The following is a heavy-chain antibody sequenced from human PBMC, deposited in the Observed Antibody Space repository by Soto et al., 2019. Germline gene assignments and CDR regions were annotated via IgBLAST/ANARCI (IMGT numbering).Heavy chain of an antibody. CDR2: INPNSGGT. Sequence: ASVKVSCKASVYTFTGYYMHWVRQAPGQGLEWMGWINPNSGGTNYAQKFQGWVTMTRDTSISTAYMELSRLKSDDTAVYYCARGSVGPTTDFDYWGQGTLVTVSS. J-gene: IGHJ4*02. D-gene: IGHD1-26*01. V-gene: IGHV1-2*04. CDR1: VYTFTGYY. CDR3: ARGSVGPTTDFDY.